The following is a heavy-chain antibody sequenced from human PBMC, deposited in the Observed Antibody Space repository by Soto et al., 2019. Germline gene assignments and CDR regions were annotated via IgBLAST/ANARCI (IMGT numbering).Heavy chain of an antibody. CDR3: ASVGGTIAADRSWFDP. CDR1: GGSISSGGYY. V-gene: IGHV4-31*03. CDR2: IYYSGST. Sequence: PSETLSLTCTVSGGSISSGGYYWSWIRQHPGKGLEWIGYIYYSGSTYYNPSLKSRVTISVDTSKNQFSLKLSSVTAADTAVYYCASVGGTIAADRSWFDPWGQGTLVTVSS. D-gene: IGHD6-13*01. J-gene: IGHJ5*02.